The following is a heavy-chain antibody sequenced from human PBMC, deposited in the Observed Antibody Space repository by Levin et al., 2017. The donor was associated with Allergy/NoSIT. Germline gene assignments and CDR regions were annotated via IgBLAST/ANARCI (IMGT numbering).Heavy chain of an antibody. J-gene: IGHJ4*02. Sequence: SETLSLTCAVYGGSFSGYYWSWIRQPPGKGLEWIGEINHSGSTNYNPSLKSRVTISVDTSKNQFSLKLSSVTAADTAGYYCAQSVRDDGDYEPLDYWGQGTLVTVSS. CDR1: GGSFSGYY. D-gene: IGHD4-17*01. CDR3: AQSVRDDGDYEPLDY. CDR2: INHSGST. V-gene: IGHV4-34*01.